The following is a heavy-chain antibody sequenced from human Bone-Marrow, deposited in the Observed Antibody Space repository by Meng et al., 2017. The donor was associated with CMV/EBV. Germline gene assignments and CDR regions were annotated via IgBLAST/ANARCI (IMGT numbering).Heavy chain of an antibody. CDR1: GFTFSSYG. CDR3: AKLEDIVVVPAAGEDY. D-gene: IGHD2-2*01. J-gene: IGHJ4*02. CDR2: IRYDGSNK. Sequence: GGSLRLSCAASGFTFSSYGMYWVRQAPGKGLEWVAFIRYDGSNKYYADSVKGRFTISRDNSKNTLYLQMNSLRAEDTAVYYCAKLEDIVVVPAAGEDYWGQGTLVTVSS. V-gene: IGHV3-30*02.